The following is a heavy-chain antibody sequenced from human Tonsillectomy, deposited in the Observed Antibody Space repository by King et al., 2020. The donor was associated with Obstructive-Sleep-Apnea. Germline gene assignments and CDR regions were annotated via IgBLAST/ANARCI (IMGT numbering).Heavy chain of an antibody. CDR1: GFTFCNAW. D-gene: IGHD6-19*01. CDR2: IKCKTDDRPT. V-gene: IGHV3-15*01. Sequence: VQLVESGGGLVKPGESLRLSCAASGFTFCNAWMSWVRQAPGKGLEWVGRIKCKTDDRPTDYAASVKGRFTISRDDAKNTLYLQMNSLTTEDTAVYYCTKGPIGCYFDYWGQGTLVTVSS. CDR3: TKGPIGCYFDY. J-gene: IGHJ4*02.